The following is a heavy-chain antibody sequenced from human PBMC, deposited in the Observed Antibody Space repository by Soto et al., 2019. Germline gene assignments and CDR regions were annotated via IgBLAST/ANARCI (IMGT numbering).Heavy chain of an antibody. CDR2: INPNSGGT. CDR1: GYTFTGYY. V-gene: IGHV1-2*02. D-gene: IGHD4-17*01. Sequence: QVQLVQSGAEVKKPGASVKVSCKASGYTFTGYYMHWVRQAPGQGLEWMGWINPNSGGTNYAQKFQGRVTMTRDTSISTAYMELSRLRSDDTAVYYCARETTHRPLPGWFDPWGQGTLVTVSS. CDR3: ARETTHRPLPGWFDP. J-gene: IGHJ5*02.